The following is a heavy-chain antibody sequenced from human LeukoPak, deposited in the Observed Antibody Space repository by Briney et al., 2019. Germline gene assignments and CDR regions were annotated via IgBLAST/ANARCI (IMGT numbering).Heavy chain of an antibody. D-gene: IGHD3-22*01. CDR2: ISYDGSNK. V-gene: IGHV3-30-3*01. CDR3: ARRPLYYDSSGYYFYYYGMDV. CDR1: GFTFSNYA. Sequence: GGPLRLSCAASGFTFSNYAMSWVRQAPGKGLEWVAVISYDGSNKYYADSVKGRFTISRDNSKNTLYLQMNSLRAEDTAVYYCARRPLYYDSSGYYFYYYGMDVWGQGTTVTVSS. J-gene: IGHJ6*02.